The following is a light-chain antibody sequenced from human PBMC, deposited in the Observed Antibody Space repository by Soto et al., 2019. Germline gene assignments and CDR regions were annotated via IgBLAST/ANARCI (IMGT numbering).Light chain of an antibody. CDR1: CSDVGGYNY. J-gene: IGLJ1*01. CDR2: EVS. V-gene: IGLV2-14*01. CDR3: ISYTSSSTSYV. Sequence: QSALTQPASVSGSPGQSITISCTGTCSDVGGYNYVAWYQQHPGKVPRLMIYEVSNRPSGVSNRFSGSKSGSTASLTISGLQAEDEADYYCISYTSSSTSYVFGTGTKLTVL.